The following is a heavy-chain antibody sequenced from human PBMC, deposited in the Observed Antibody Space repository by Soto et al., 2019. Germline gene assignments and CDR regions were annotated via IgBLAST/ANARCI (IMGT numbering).Heavy chain of an antibody. D-gene: IGHD3-9*01. CDR3: AKDSYDILTGQKRYFDS. CDR1: GLTFNAYT. J-gene: IGHJ4*02. V-gene: IGHV3-43*01. Sequence: GGSLRLASAGSGLTFNAYTMHWVRQAPGKGLEWVSLISWDGGITYYGDSVKGRFTVSRDNSDNSLYLQMTSLRSDDTAFYYCAKDSYDILTGQKRYFDSWGQGTLVTVSS. CDR2: ISWDGGIT.